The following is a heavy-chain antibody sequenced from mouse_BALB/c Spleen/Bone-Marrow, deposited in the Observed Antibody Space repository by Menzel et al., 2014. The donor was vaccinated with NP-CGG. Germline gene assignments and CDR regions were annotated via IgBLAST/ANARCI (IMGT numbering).Heavy chain of an antibody. CDR2: IDPANGNT. V-gene: IGHV14-3*02. J-gene: IGHJ3*01. CDR3: ARADGYYAWFAY. CDR1: GFNIKDTY. Sequence: VQLQQSGAELVRSGASVKLSCTASGFNIKDTYMHWVKQRPEQGLEWIGRIDPANGNTKYDPKFQGKATITADTSSNTAYLQLSSLTSEDTAVYYCARADGYYAWFAYWGQGTLVTVSA. D-gene: IGHD2-3*01.